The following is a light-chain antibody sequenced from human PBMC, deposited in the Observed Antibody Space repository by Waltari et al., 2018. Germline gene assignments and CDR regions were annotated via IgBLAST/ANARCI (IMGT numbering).Light chain of an antibody. CDR2: EGS. CDR1: SSDVGSNNL. V-gene: IGLV2-23*01. CDR3: CSYAGSSTYV. Sequence: QSALTQPASVSGSPGQSITISCTGTSSDVGSNNLVSWYQQHPGKAPKLMIYEGSKRPSGVANRLSSSKSGNTASLTISGLQAEDEADYYCCSYAGSSTYVFGTGTKVTVL. J-gene: IGLJ1*01.